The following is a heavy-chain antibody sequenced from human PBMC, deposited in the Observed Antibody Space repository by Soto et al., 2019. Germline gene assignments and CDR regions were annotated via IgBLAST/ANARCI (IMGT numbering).Heavy chain of an antibody. CDR1: GYNFIGQY. CDR3: ARETPGRLSTGRNWFDP. CDR2: INPSGGGT. D-gene: IGHD2-8*01. V-gene: IGHV1-46*01. J-gene: IGHJ5*02. Sequence: GASVKVTCKASGYNFIGQYIRWVRQAPGQRLEWMGIINPSGGGTTYAQQFQGRVTITADESTSTAYMELSSLRSEDTAVYYCARETPGRLSTGRNWFDPWGQGTLVTVSS.